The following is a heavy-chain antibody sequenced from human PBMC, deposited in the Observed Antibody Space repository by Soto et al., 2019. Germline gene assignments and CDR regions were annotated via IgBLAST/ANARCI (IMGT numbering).Heavy chain of an antibody. CDR1: GYTFISYD. CDR2: LNPNSGNT. D-gene: IGHD1-26*01. Sequence: QVQLVQAGAEVKTPGASVKVSCKASGYTFISYDINWVRQATGQGLEWMGSLNPNSGNTVYAQKFQGRVTVTRDTSIATAYMELGSLRADDTAVYYCARGMRFRTRTRPALWSVSYYYKMDVWGEGTTVTVSS. CDR3: ARGMRFRTRTRPALWSVSYYYKMDV. J-gene: IGHJ6*03. V-gene: IGHV1-8*01.